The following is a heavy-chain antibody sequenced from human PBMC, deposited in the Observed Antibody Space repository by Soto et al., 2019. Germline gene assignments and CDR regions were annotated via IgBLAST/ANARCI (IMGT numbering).Heavy chain of an antibody. D-gene: IGHD5-12*01. CDR2: INHNSGGT. V-gene: IGHV1-2*02. CDR1: GYTFTGYY. J-gene: IGHJ4*01. CDR3: ARAEMATTIGDY. Sequence: SAMVSCKNSGYTFTGYYMHWVRQAPGQELVWMGRINHNSGGTNYAQKFQGRATMTSDTSISTAYMELSRLNSGDTAVYYCARAEMATTIGDYWGQGTLVTVSS.